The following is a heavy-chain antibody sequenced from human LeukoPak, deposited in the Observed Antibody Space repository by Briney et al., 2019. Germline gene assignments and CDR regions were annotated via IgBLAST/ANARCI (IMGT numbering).Heavy chain of an antibody. CDR2: INSDGSST. CDR3: ARDPRRYDSSGYYQNLMDY. D-gene: IGHD3-22*01. CDR1: GFTFSSYW. V-gene: IGHV3-74*01. Sequence: GGSLRLSCAASGFTFSSYWMHWVRQAPGKGLVWVSRINSDGSSTSYADSMKGRFTISRDNAKNTLYLQMNSLRAEDTAVYYCARDPRRYDSSGYYQNLMDYWGQGTLVTVSS. J-gene: IGHJ4*02.